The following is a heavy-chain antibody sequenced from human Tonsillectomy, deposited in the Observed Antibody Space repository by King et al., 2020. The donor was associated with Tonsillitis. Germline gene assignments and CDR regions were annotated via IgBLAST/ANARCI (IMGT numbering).Heavy chain of an antibody. Sequence: GKRGEAGGGVVQPGRSLRLSCAASGFPFSDCGMHWVRQAPGKGLDWVAAISYDGSDKDYGDSVRGRFTISRDNSRNTLYLQVNSLRPDDTAVYYCAKEGGAQYCSSARCSADHWGQGILVTVSS. CDR1: GFPFSDCG. D-gene: IGHD2-2*01. J-gene: IGHJ4*02. CDR3: AKEGGAQYCSSARCSADH. CDR2: ISYDGSDK. V-gene: IGHV3-30*18.